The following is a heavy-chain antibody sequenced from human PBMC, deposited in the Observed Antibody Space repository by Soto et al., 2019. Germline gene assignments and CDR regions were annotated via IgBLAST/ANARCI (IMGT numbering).Heavy chain of an antibody. J-gene: IGHJ4*02. Sequence: AASVKVSCKASGYTFTSYGISWVRQAPGQGLEWMGWISAYNGNTNYAQKLQGRVTMTTDTSTSTAYMELRSLRSDDTAVYYCAREMAANYDILTGTDDWGQETLVTVSS. CDR1: GYTFTSYG. CDR3: AREMAANYDILTGTDD. V-gene: IGHV1-18*01. D-gene: IGHD3-9*01. CDR2: ISAYNGNT.